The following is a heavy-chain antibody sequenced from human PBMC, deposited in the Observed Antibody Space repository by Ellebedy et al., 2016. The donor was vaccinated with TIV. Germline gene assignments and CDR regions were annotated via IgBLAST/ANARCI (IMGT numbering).Heavy chain of an antibody. D-gene: IGHD3-22*01. J-gene: IGHJ4*02. CDR2: ISHTGSRT. CDR3: AKGRGGGSDSSAPRYYFDY. CDR1: GFTFSSYA. V-gene: IGHV3-23*01. Sequence: GESLKISCAASGFTFSSYAMSWFRQAQGKGLEWLSTISHTGSRTYYADSVEGRFTISRDNSKKTLYLQMNSLRAEDTAIYYCAKGRGGGSDSSAPRYYFDYWGRGTLVTVSS.